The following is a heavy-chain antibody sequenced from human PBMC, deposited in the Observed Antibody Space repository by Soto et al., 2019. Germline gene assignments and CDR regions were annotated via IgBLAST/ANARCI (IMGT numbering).Heavy chain of an antibody. V-gene: IGHV1-18*04. CDR2: ISAYNGNT. J-gene: IGHJ4*02. D-gene: IGHD1-26*01. Sequence: QVQLVQSGAEVKKPGASVKVSCKASGYTFTSYGISWARQAPGQGLEWMGWISAYNGNTNYAQKLQGRVTMTTDTSASTAYMELRSLGSDDTAVYYCARGAGLGIVGSTSLDYWGQGPLVTVSS. CDR1: GYTFTSYG. CDR3: ARGAGLGIVGSTSLDY.